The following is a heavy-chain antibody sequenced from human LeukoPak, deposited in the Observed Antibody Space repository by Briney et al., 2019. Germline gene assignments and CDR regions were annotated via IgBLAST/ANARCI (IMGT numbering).Heavy chain of an antibody. CDR3: ARDFAYKKFDY. CDR1: GFTFSSYA. V-gene: IGHV3-23*01. J-gene: IGHJ4*02. D-gene: IGHD2-21*01. CDR2: ISGSGDNT. Sequence: GGSLRLSCAASGFTFSSYAMSWVRQAPGKGLEWVSGISGSGDNTYYADSVRGRFTISRDDAENSLYLQMNSLRAEDTAVYYCARDFAYKKFDYWGQGTLVTVSS.